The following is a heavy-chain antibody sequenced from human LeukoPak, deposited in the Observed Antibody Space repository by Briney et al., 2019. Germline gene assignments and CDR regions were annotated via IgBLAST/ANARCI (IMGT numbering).Heavy chain of an antibody. V-gene: IGHV3-48*01. CDR2: ISSSSSTI. J-gene: IGHJ4*02. D-gene: IGHD6-19*01. CDR1: GFTFSSYS. CDR3: AKDGRIAVAGRIHFDY. Sequence: GGSLRLSCAASGFTFSSYSMNWVRQTPGKGLEWVSYISSSSSTIYYADSVKGRFTISRDNAKNSLYLQMNSLRAEDTAVYYCAKDGRIAVAGRIHFDYWGQGTLVTVSS.